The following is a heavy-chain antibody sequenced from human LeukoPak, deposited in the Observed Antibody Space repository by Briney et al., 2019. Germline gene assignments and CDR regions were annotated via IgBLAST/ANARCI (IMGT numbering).Heavy chain of an antibody. J-gene: IGHJ1*01. CDR3: ARGISEAVPGRYFQH. Sequence: ASVTVSCKTSGYSFTGYYIHWVRQAPGQGLEWMGWINPNSGGTNYAQTFQGRVTMTRDTSISTAYMELSRLRSDDTAVYFCARGISEAVPGRYFQHWGQGTLVTVSS. D-gene: IGHD6-19*01. CDR1: GYSFTGYY. V-gene: IGHV1-2*02. CDR2: INPNSGGT.